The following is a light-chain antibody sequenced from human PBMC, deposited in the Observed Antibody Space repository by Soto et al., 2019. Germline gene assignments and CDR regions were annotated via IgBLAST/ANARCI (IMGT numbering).Light chain of an antibody. Sequence: IKLTQSPSALSTPVLETSNITCRASQGIRNDSGWYQQKTGKDPQLLIYAASALQSGVTSRWSGSGWGTDFTLTISCLQYEDFATYYCQQYYSYPLTFGGGTKVDIK. CDR1: QGIRND. CDR3: QQYYSYPLT. V-gene: IGKV1-17*01. J-gene: IGKJ4*01. CDR2: AAS.